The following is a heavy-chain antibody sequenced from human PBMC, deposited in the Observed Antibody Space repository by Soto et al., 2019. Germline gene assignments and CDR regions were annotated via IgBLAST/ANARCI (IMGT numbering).Heavy chain of an antibody. CDR3: ARGSPVYYGSGSYYNH. V-gene: IGHV3-74*01. CDR1: GFTFSSYW. D-gene: IGHD3-10*01. CDR2: INSDGSST. Sequence: GGSLRLSCAASGFTFSSYWMHWVRQAPGKGLVWVSRINSDGSSTSYADSVKGRFTISRDNAKNTLYLQMNSLGAEDTAVYYCARGSPVYYGSGSYYNHWGQGTLVTVSS. J-gene: IGHJ4*02.